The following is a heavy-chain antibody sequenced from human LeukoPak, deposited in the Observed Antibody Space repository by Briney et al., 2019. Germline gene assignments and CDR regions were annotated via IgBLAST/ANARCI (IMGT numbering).Heavy chain of an antibody. Sequence: QAGGSLRLSCAAPGFTFSSYGMHWVRQAPRKGLEWVAFIRYDGSNQYYADTEKGPFTLSTDSSQNTQYLQVNSLGGDDTAVYYCAKDMEYSSGLTRFDYWGQGTLVSVSS. CDR2: IRYDGSNQ. CDR1: GFTFSSYG. J-gene: IGHJ4*02. V-gene: IGHV3-30*02. D-gene: IGHD6-19*01. CDR3: AKDMEYSSGLTRFDY.